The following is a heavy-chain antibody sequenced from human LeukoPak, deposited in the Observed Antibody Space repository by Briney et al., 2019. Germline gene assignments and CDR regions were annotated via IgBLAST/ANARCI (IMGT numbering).Heavy chain of an antibody. Sequence: SETLSLTCTVSGYSISSGYHWGWIRQPPGKGLEWIGSIYHSGSTYYNPSLKSRVTISVDTSKNQFSLKLSSVTAADTAVYYCARVTGYMIEDYFDYWGQGILVTVSS. V-gene: IGHV4-38-2*02. CDR3: ARVTGYMIEDYFDY. CDR1: GYSISSGYH. D-gene: IGHD3-9*01. CDR2: IYHSGST. J-gene: IGHJ4*02.